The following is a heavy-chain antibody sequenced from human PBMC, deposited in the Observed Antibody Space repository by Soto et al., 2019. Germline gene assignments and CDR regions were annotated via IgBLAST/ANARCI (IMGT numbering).Heavy chain of an antibody. J-gene: IGHJ4*02. CDR1: GASISRYY. CDR2: IHYSGTT. V-gene: IGHV4-59*12. Sequence: PSETLSLTCTVSGASISRYYWSWIRQSPGKGLEWIGHIHYSGTTYYNPSLKSRVVISIDTSKNEFSLDLTSVTDADTAEYYCARAARSDPYFAYWGPGTLVTVSS. CDR3: ARAARSDPYFAY.